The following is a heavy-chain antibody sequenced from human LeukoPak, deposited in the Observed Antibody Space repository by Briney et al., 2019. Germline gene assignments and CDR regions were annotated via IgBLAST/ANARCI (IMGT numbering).Heavy chain of an antibody. CDR2: IYYSGST. Sequence: SETLSLTCTVSGGSISSSSYYWGWIRQPPGKGLEWIGSIYYSGSTYYNPSLKSRVTISVGTSKNQFSLKLSSVTAADTAVYYCVRRVAAAGPNWFDPWGQGTLVTVSS. V-gene: IGHV4-39*01. CDR1: GGSISSSSYY. J-gene: IGHJ5*02. CDR3: VRRVAAAGPNWFDP. D-gene: IGHD6-13*01.